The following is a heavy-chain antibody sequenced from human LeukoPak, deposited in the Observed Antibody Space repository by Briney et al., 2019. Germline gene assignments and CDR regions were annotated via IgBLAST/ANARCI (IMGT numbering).Heavy chain of an antibody. J-gene: IGHJ4*02. CDR3: VKDLLQVAMKKLDH. Sequence: GGSLRLSCSVSGFTFSSYAMHWVRQAPGKGLEYVSVIRSDGVDVYYTDSVKGRFTISRDNSKNTLYLQMSSLRPEDTAVYYCVKDLLQVAMKKLDHWGQGTLVTVSS. CDR1: GFTFSSYA. D-gene: IGHD2-15*01. V-gene: IGHV3-64D*06. CDR2: IRSDGVDV.